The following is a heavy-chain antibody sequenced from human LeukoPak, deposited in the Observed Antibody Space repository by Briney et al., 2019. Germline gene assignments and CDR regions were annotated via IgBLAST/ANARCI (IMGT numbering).Heavy chain of an antibody. D-gene: IGHD6-13*01. CDR3: ARDSVAAGTEFDW. CDR2: INPNSGGT. Sequence: ASVKVSCKASGFTLTGYYIHWVRPATGQGLEWMGWINPNSGGTKFAQKFQGRVTMTRDTSISTAYMELSSLRSDDTAVYYCARDSVAAGTEFDWWGQGTLVTVSS. CDR1: GFTLTGYY. J-gene: IGHJ4*02. V-gene: IGHV1-2*02.